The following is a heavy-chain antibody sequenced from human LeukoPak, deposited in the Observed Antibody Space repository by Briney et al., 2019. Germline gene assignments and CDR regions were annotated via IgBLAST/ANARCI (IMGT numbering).Heavy chain of an antibody. Sequence: ASETLSLTCAVYGGSFSGYYWSWIRQPPGKGLEWIGEINHSGSTNYNPSLKSRVTISVDTSKNQFSLKLSSVTAADTAVYYCARGGLTAIVVVPSYFDYWGQGTLVTVSS. V-gene: IGHV4-34*01. CDR2: INHSGST. CDR3: ARGGLTAIVVVPSYFDY. CDR1: GGSFSGYY. D-gene: IGHD2-2*01. J-gene: IGHJ4*02.